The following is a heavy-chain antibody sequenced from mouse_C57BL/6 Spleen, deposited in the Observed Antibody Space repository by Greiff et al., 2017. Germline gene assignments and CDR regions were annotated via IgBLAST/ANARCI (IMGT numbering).Heavy chain of an antibody. V-gene: IGHV7-3*01. J-gene: IGHJ1*03. Sequence: EVKLVESGGGLVQPGGSLSLSCAASGFTFTDYYMSWVRQPPGKALEWLGFIRNKANGYTTEYSASVKGRFTISRENSQSILYLQMKALRAEDSATYDGARHDYDSSYVDWYFEVWGTGTTVTVSS. CDR2: IRNKANGYTT. D-gene: IGHD1-1*01. CDR3: ARHDYDSSYVDWYFEV. CDR1: GFTFTDYY.